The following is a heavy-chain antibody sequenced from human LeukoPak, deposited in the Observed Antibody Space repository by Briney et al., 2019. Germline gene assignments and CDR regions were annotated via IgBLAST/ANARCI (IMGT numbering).Heavy chain of an antibody. V-gene: IGHV4-59*01. J-gene: IGHJ6*02. D-gene: IGHD6-13*01. Sequence: SEALSLTCTVSGGSISSYYWSWIRQPPGKGLEWIGYIYYSGSTNYNPSLKSRVTISVDTSKNQFSLKLSSVTAADTAVYYCARDGRVGAAGSYYYYGMDVWGQGTTVTVSS. CDR2: IYYSGST. CDR1: GGSISSYY. CDR3: ARDGRVGAAGSYYYYGMDV.